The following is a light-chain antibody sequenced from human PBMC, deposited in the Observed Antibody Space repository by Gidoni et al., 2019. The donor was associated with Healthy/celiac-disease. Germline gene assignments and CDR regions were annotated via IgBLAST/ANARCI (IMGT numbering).Light chain of an antibody. CDR1: QGISSY. Sequence: AIRMTQSPSSFSASTGDRVTITCRASQGISSYLAWYQQKPGKAPKLLIYDASTLQSGIPSRFSGSGSGTDFTLTISSLQSEDFATYYCQQYYSYPRTFGRGTKVEIK. CDR3: QQYYSYPRT. J-gene: IGKJ1*01. V-gene: IGKV1-8*01. CDR2: DAS.